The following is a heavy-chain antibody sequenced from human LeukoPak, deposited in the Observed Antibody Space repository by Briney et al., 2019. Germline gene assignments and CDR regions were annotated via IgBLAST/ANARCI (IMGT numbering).Heavy chain of an antibody. V-gene: IGHV1-46*01. CDR1: GYTFTSYY. D-gene: IGHD6-19*01. J-gene: IGHJ4*02. Sequence: ASVKVSCKASGYTFTSYYMHWVRQAPGQGLEWMGIINPSGGSTSYAQKFQGRATMTRDTSASTVYMELSSLRSEDTAVYYCARDRSSELDYWGQGTLVTVSS. CDR2: INPSGGST. CDR3: ARDRSSELDY.